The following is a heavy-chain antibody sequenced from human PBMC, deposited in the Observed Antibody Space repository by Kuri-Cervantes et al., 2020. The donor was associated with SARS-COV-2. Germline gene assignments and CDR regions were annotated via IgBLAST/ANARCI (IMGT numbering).Heavy chain of an antibody. V-gene: IGHV4-39*07. Sequence: LRLSCTVSGGSISSSSYYWGWIRQPPGKGLEWIGSIYYSGSTYYNPSLKSRVTISVDTSKNQFSLKLSSVTAADTAVYYCASGFSYGSGSYYTDYWGQGTPVTVSS. CDR1: GGSISSSSYY. J-gene: IGHJ4*02. D-gene: IGHD3-10*01. CDR2: IYYSGST. CDR3: ASGFSYGSGSYYTDY.